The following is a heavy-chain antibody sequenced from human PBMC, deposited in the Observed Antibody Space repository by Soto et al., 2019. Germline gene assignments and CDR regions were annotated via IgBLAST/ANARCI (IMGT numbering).Heavy chain of an antibody. V-gene: IGHV3-11*01. J-gene: IGHJ3*02. Sequence: QVQLVESGGGLVQPGGSLRLSCAASGFPFSDYYMSWIRQAPGKGLEWVAYISSGGVTMYYADSVKGRFTVSRDNAKNALDLQMNSLIADDTAVDYCATLPIQLQSPAEDDVFDIWGQGAMVTVSS. D-gene: IGHD1-1*01. CDR1: GFPFSDYY. CDR3: ATLPIQLQSPAEDDVFDI. CDR2: ISSGGVTM.